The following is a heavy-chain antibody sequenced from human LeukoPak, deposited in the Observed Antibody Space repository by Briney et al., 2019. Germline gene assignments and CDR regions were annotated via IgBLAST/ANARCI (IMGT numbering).Heavy chain of an antibody. CDR1: GGSISSGSYY. CDR2: IYTSGST. CDR3: ARARLRGSYSTDNDAFDI. Sequence: SETMSLTCTVSGGSISSGSYYWSWIRQPARKGLEWIGHIYTSGSTNFNHSLKSRVTIIVDTYKNQFSLKLSSVTAAAMAVAIYARARLRGSYSTDNDAFDIWGQGTMVTVSS. V-gene: IGHV4-61*09. D-gene: IGHD1-26*01. J-gene: IGHJ3*02.